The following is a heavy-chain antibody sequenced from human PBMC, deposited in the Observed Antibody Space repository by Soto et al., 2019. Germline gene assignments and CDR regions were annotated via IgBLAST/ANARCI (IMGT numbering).Heavy chain of an antibody. J-gene: IGHJ4*02. V-gene: IGHV3-74*01. CDR2: INSDGSST. CDR1: GFTFSSYW. D-gene: IGHD3-16*02. CDR3: AKALGELSPESYDY. Sequence: GGSLRLSCAASGFTFSSYWMHWVRQAPGKGLVWVSRINSDGSSTSYADSVKGRFTISRDNSRNTLYLQMNSLRAEDTAVYYCAKALGELSPESYDYWGQGTLVTVSS.